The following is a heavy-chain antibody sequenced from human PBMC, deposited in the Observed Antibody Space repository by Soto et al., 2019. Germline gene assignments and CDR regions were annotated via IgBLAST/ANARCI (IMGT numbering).Heavy chain of an antibody. J-gene: IGHJ4*02. CDR3: ARHEGWTGEDQ. Sequence: QVHLQESGPGLLKPSETLSLTCAVSGASIGSGGWWWWVRQPPGKGLEWIAEIFHDGNTNYSPSLKSRVTISVDKSQNQFSLNVDSVTAADTAVYYCARHEGWTGEDQWGQGTMVTVSS. V-gene: IGHV4-4*02. CDR2: IFHDGNT. CDR1: GASIGSGGW. D-gene: IGHD7-27*01.